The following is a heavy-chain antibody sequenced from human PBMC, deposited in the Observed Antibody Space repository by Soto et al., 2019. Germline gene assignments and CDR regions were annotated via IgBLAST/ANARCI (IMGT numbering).Heavy chain of an antibody. CDR1: GFTFSSYA. V-gene: IGHV3-23*01. D-gene: IGHD4-17*01. CDR3: AKPEYGDYDTGYWYFDP. J-gene: IGHJ2*01. Sequence: EVQLLESGGGLVQPGGSLRLSCAASGFTFSSYAMTWVRQAPGKGLEWVSSISGSGGGTYYADSVKGRFTISRDNSKNTLYLQMNSLRVEDTAVHYCAKPEYGDYDTGYWYFDPWGRGTLVTVSS. CDR2: ISGSGGGT.